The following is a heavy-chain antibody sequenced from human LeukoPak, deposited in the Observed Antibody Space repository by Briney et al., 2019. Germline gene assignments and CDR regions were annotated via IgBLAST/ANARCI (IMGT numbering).Heavy chain of an antibody. CDR1: GYSFTSYW. D-gene: IGHD4-17*01. J-gene: IGHJ3*02. Sequence: PGESLKISCKGSGYSFTSYWIGWVRQMPGKGLEWMGTIYPGDSDTRYSPSFQGQVTISADKSISTAYLQWSSLKASDTAMYYCARLLPGTVTTKFDAFDIWGQGTMVTVSS. CDR3: ARLLPGTVTTKFDAFDI. CDR2: IYPGDSDT. V-gene: IGHV5-51*03.